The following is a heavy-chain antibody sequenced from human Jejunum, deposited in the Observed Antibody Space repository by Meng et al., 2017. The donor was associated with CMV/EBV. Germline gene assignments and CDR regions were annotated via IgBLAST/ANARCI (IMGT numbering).Heavy chain of an antibody. V-gene: IGHV5-51*01. D-gene: IGHD3-3*01. CDR1: LTSYW. CDR2: SYPGDSDT. Sequence: LTSYWIGWVRQMPGNGLEWMGISYPGDSDTRYSPSFQGQVTISADKSISTAYLQWSSLKASDTAMYYCARLGELRFLEWLLPFDYWGQGTLVTVSS. CDR3: ARLGELRFLEWLLPFDY. J-gene: IGHJ4*02.